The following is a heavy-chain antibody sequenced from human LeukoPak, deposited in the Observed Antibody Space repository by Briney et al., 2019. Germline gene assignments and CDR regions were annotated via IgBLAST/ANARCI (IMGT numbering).Heavy chain of an antibody. CDR3: ARLVEKLGYCSGGSCYDNYYYYMDV. D-gene: IGHD2-15*01. J-gene: IGHJ6*03. Sequence: SVTVSCKASGGTFSSYAISWVRQAPGQGLEWMGGIIPIFGTANYAQKFQGRVTITADESTSTAYMELSSLRSEDTAVYYCARLVEKLGYCSGGSCYDNYYYYMDVWGKGTTVTVSS. V-gene: IGHV1-69*01. CDR1: GGTFSSYA. CDR2: IIPIFGTA.